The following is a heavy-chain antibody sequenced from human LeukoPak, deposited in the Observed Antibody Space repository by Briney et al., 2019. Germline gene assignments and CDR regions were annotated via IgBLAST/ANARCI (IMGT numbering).Heavy chain of an antibody. Sequence: SVKVSCKASGGTFSSYAISWVRQAPGQGLEWMGGIIPIFGTANYAQKFQGRVTITADESTSTAYMELSSLRSEDTAVYYCAGEDNSSGYRPFDIWGQATMVTVPS. CDR1: GGTFSSYA. J-gene: IGHJ3*02. D-gene: IGHD3-22*01. V-gene: IGHV1-69*01. CDR2: IIPIFGTA. CDR3: AGEDNSSGYRPFDI.